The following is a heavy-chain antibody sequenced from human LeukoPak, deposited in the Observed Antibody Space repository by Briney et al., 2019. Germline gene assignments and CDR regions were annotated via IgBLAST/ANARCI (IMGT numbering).Heavy chain of an antibody. V-gene: IGHV3-30*02. D-gene: IGHD1-26*01. J-gene: IGHJ4*02. CDR1: GFTFSSYG. CDR3: AGWELLGGYYFDY. Sequence: GGSLRLSCAASGFTFSSYGMHWVRQAPGKGLEWVAFIRYDGSNKYYADSVKGRFTISRDNSKNTLYLQMNSLRAEDTAVYYCAGWELLGGYYFDYWGQGSLVTVSS. CDR2: IRYDGSNK.